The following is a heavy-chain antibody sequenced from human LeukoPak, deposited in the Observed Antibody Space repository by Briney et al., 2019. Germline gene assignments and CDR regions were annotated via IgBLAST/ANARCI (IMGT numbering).Heavy chain of an antibody. Sequence: GGSLRLSCAASGFTFDDYAMHWVRQAPGKGLEWVSGISWNSGSIVYADSVKGRFIISRDNAKNSLYLQMNSLRAEDTALYYCAREKDGYSYGSKPWYFDLWGRGTLVTVSS. J-gene: IGHJ2*01. D-gene: IGHD5-18*01. CDR2: ISWNSGSI. CDR1: GFTFDDYA. V-gene: IGHV3-9*01. CDR3: AREKDGYSYGSKPWYFDL.